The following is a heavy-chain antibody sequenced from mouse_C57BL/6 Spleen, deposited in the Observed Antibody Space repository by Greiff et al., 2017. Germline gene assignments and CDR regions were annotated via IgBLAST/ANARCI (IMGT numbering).Heavy chain of an antibody. CDR2: IWPGGGT. D-gene: IGHD2-5*01. CDR3: AKNCPHYSRGAMDY. J-gene: IGHJ4*01. V-gene: IGHV2-9-1*01. Sequence: VKLVESGPGLVAPSQSLSITCTVSGFSLTSYAISWVRQPPGKGLEWLGVIWPGGGTNYNSGLNSSLSTRKDNSKCHVFLKMNSLHTDDTAGYYCAKNCPHYSRGAMDYWGQGTSVTVSS. CDR1: GFSLTSYA.